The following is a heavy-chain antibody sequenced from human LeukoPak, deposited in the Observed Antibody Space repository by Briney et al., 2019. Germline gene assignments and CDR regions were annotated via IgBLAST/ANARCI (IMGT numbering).Heavy chain of an antibody. CDR2: IYSGGST. CDR1: GFTVSSNY. Sequence: GGSLRLSCAASGFTVSSNYMSWVRQAPGKGLEWVSVIYSGGSTYYTDSVKDRFTISRDNSKNTLYLQMNSLRAEDTAVYYCARIAAAGTLFDYWGQGTLVTASS. V-gene: IGHV3-66*01. J-gene: IGHJ4*02. CDR3: ARIAAAGTLFDY. D-gene: IGHD6-13*01.